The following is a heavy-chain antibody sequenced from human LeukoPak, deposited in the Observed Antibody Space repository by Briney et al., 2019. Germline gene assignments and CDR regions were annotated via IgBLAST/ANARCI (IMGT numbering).Heavy chain of an antibody. CDR1: GYTFTGYY. Sequence: ASVKVSCKASGYTFTGYYMHWVRQAPGQGLEWMGRINPNSGGTNYAQKFQGWVTMTRDTSISTAYMELSRLRSDDTAVYYCAREQRPGYYYDSSGTFDYWGQGTLVTVSS. V-gene: IGHV1-2*04. CDR3: AREQRPGYYYDSSGTFDY. CDR2: INPNSGGT. D-gene: IGHD3-22*01. J-gene: IGHJ4*02.